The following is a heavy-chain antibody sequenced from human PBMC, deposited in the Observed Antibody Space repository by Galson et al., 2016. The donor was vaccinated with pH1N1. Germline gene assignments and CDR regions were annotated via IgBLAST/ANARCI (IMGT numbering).Heavy chain of an antibody. Sequence: PALVKPTQTLKLTCTFSGFSLSTFGVRVSWIRQSPGKALEWLARIDWDDEKFYSPSLKTRLTISKDTSKDQVVLTMTNMDPVDTGTYYCARMGLASGGRYYYGMDVWGQGTTVTVSS. V-gene: IGHV2-70*04. J-gene: IGHJ6*02. D-gene: IGHD3-10*01. CDR2: IDWDDEK. CDR1: GFSLSTFGVR. CDR3: ARMGLASGGRYYYGMDV.